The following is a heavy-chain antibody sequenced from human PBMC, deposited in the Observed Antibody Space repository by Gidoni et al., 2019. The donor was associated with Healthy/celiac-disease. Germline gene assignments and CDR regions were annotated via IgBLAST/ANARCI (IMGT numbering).Heavy chain of an antibody. CDR3: TTDPRAGLYYGMDV. V-gene: IGHV3-15*01. J-gene: IGHJ6*02. CDR1: AFPFSTAW. Sequence: EVQLVAPGGGLVKPGASLSLTCAASAFPFSTAWMSWGRQAPGQGLEWVGRIKSKTDDGTTDYAAPVKGRFTITRDDSKNTLYLQMNSLKTEDTAVDYCTTDPRAGLYYGMDVWGQGTTVTVSS. CDR2: IKSKTDDGTT.